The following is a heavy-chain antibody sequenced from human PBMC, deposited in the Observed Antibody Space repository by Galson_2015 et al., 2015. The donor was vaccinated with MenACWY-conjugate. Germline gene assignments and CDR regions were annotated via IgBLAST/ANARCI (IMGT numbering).Heavy chain of an antibody. V-gene: IGHV3-13*01. CDR2: ISTGGDI. D-gene: IGHD1-20*01. CDR3: VRGFLSRDKWNGLGLDV. J-gene: IGHJ6*04. Sequence: SLRLSCAASGFTFSNYDMHWVREERGKGLEWVSGISTGGDIYYSGSVKGRFTISRENAKNSLYLQMDSLRPGDTAIYYCVRGFLSRDKWNGLGLDVWAKGPRSSSPQ. CDR1: GFTFSNYD.